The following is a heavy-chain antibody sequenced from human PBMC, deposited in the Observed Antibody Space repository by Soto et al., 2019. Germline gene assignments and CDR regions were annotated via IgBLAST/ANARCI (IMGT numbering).Heavy chain of an antibody. J-gene: IGHJ5*02. D-gene: IGHD3-22*01. Sequence: ASVKVSCKASGYTFTSYGISWVRQAPGQGLEWMGWISAYNGNTNYAQKLQGRVTMTTDTSTSTAYMELRSLRSDDTAVYYCANTYYYDSSGYSGGIPSWFDPWGQGTLVTVSS. CDR1: GYTFTSYG. CDR3: ANTYYYDSSGYSGGIPSWFDP. V-gene: IGHV1-18*01. CDR2: ISAYNGNT.